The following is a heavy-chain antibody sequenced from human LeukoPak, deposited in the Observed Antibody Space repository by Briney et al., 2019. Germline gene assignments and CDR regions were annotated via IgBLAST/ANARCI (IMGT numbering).Heavy chain of an antibody. CDR2: IYYSGST. Sequence: TSETLSLTCTVSSVSISNYYWSWIRQPAGKGLEWIGSIYYSGSTYYNPSLKSRVTISVDTSKNQFSLQLNSVTPEDTAVYYCARALNYVWGSPTHFDYWGQGTLVTVSS. J-gene: IGHJ4*02. D-gene: IGHD3-16*01. V-gene: IGHV4-59*05. CDR3: ARALNYVWGSPTHFDY. CDR1: SVSISNYY.